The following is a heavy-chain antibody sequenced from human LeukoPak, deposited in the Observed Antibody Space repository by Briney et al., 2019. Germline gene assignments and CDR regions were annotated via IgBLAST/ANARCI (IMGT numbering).Heavy chain of an antibody. CDR1: GGSFSGYY. CDR3: ARGRMSGTRDLGRNRLYDYYMDV. CDR2: INHRGST. D-gene: IGHD3/OR15-3a*01. Sequence: SETLSLTCDVYGGSFSGYYWTWIRQPPGKGLEWMGEINHRGSTNYNPSLKSRLTMSGDTSKNQFSLKLSSVTAADTAVYYCARGRMSGTRDLGRNRLYDYYMDVWGKGTTVTVSS. V-gene: IGHV4-34*01. J-gene: IGHJ6*03.